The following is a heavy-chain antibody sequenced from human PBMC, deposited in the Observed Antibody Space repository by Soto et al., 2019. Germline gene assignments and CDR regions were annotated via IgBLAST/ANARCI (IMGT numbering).Heavy chain of an antibody. CDR2: IRGDGGQT. CDR3: ARDVGLDSDDFFAY. D-gene: IGHD3-9*01. CDR1: GFTFTSYG. Sequence: GGSLRLSCTASGFTFTSYGMGWVRQAPGKGLQWVPTIRGDGGQTHYTDSVKGRFSISRDNSKNTVYLQMDSLRAEDTAMYFCARDVGLDSDDFFAYWGQGTQVTVSS. J-gene: IGHJ4*02. V-gene: IGHV3-23*01.